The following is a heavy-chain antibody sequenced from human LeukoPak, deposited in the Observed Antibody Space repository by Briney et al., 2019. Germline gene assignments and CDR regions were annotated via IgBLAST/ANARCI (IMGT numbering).Heavy chain of an antibody. V-gene: IGHV3-33*01. Sequence: GKSLRLSCAASGFTFRSYGMHWVRQAPGKGLEWVAVIWYDGSNKYYADSVKGRFTISRDNSKNTLYLQMNSLRAEDTAVYYCAREIYDSSGFDAFDIWGQGTMVTVSS. CDR1: GFTFRSYG. CDR2: IWYDGSNK. D-gene: IGHD3-22*01. CDR3: AREIYDSSGFDAFDI. J-gene: IGHJ3*02.